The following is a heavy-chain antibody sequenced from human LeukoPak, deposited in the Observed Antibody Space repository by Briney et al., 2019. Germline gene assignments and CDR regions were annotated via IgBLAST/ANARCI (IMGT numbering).Heavy chain of an antibody. J-gene: IGHJ1*01. D-gene: IGHD6-13*01. V-gene: IGHV3-21*01. CDR1: GFTFSSYS. CDR2: ISSSSSYI. Sequence: GGSLRLSCAASGFTFSSYSMNWVPQAPGKGLEWVSSISSSSSYIYYADSVKGRFTISRDNAKNSLYLQMNSLRAEDTAVYYCARDWPTIAAAGTIPEYFQHWGQGTLVTVSS. CDR3: ARDWPTIAAAGTIPEYFQH.